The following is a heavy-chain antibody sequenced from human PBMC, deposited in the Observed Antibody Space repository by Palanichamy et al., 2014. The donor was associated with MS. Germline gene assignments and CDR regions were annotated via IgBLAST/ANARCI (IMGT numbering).Heavy chain of an antibody. J-gene: IGHJ5*02. V-gene: IGHV4-59*01. Sequence: QVQLQESGPGLVKPSETLSLTCTVSSGSISSYYWSWIRQPPGKGLEWIGYIYYSGSTNHSPSLKSRVTIPVDTSKNQLSLKLSSVTAADTAVYYCARDGSGYCSNTNCHGWFDPWGQGTLVTVSS. D-gene: IGHD2-2*01. CDR2: IYYSGST. CDR1: SGSISSYY. CDR3: ARDGSGYCSNTNCHGWFDP.